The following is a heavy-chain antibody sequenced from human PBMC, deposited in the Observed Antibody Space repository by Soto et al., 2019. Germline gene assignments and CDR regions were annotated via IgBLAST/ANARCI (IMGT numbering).Heavy chain of an antibody. CDR3: ARGKGMEENYYYYGMDV. J-gene: IGHJ6*02. Sequence: ASVKVSCKASGYTFSTYALHWVRQAPGQGLEWMGWINGGNGHTRYSQKFKDRVTISRDTPASTAYMELSSLRSEDTAVYYCARGKGMEENYYYYGMDVRGQGTTVTVSS. D-gene: IGHD1-1*01. CDR1: GYTFSTYA. CDR2: INGGNGHT. V-gene: IGHV1-3*01.